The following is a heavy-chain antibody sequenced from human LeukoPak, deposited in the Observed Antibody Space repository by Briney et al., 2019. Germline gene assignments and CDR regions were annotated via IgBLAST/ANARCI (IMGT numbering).Heavy chain of an antibody. V-gene: IGHV3-30-3*01. CDR2: ISYDGSNK. J-gene: IGHJ4*02. CDR1: GFTFSSYA. CDR3: ARRTLVRGVTAPPDY. Sequence: GGSLRLSCAASGFTFSSYAMHWVRQAPGKGLEWVAVISYDGSNKYYADSVKGRFTISRGNSKNTLYLQMNSLRAEDTAVYYCARRTLVRGVTAPPDYWGQGTLVTVSS. D-gene: IGHD3-10*01.